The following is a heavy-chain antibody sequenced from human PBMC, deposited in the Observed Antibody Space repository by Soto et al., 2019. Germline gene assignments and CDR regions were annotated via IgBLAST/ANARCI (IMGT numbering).Heavy chain of an antibody. CDR1: GYTFTSYA. V-gene: IGHV1-3*01. Sequence: QVQLVQSGAEVKKPGASVKVSCKASGYTFTSYAMHWVRQAPGQRLEWMGWINAGNGNTKYSQKFQGRVTITRDTSSSMAYMELSSLRAEATAVYYWARDVGATGDWGQGSLVTVSS. CDR2: INAGNGNT. CDR3: ARDVGATGD. D-gene: IGHD1-26*01. J-gene: IGHJ4*02.